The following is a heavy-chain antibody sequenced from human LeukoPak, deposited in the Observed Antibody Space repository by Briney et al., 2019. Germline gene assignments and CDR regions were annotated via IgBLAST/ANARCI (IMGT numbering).Heavy chain of an antibody. J-gene: IGHJ4*02. CDR2: IIPIFGTA. CDR1: GGTFSSYA. CDR3: ASRGSWGGNYFDY. Sequence: SVKVSCKASGGTFSSYAISWVRQAPGQGLEWMGGIIPIFGTANYAQKFQGRVTITTDESTSTAYMELSSLRSEDTAVYYCASRGSWGGNYFDYWGQGTLVTVSS. V-gene: IGHV1-69*05. D-gene: IGHD1-26*01.